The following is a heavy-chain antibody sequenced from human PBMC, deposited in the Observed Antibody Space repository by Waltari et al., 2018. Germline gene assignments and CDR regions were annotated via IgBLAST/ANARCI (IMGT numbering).Heavy chain of an antibody. CDR2: INHSGST. V-gene: IGHV4-34*01. D-gene: IGHD3-22*01. Sequence: QVQLQQWGAGLLKPSETLSLTCAVYGGSFSGYYWSWIRQPPGQGLEWIGEINHSGSTNYNPSLKSRVTISVDTSKNQFSLKLSSVTAADTAVYYCARREYYYDSSGYYPTLYFDYWGQGTLVTVSS. CDR1: GGSFSGYY. J-gene: IGHJ4*02. CDR3: ARREYYYDSSGYYPTLYFDY.